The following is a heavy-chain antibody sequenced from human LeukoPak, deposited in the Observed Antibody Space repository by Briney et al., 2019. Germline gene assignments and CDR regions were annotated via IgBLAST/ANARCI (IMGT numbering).Heavy chain of an antibody. D-gene: IGHD3-22*01. CDR1: GGSFSGYY. J-gene: IGHJ6*03. CDR3: ARVRVYDSSGYYNYYYYMDV. Sequence: SETLSLTCAVYGGSFSGYYWSWIRQPPGKGLEWIGEINHSGSTNYNPSLKSRVTISVDTSKNQFSLKLSSVTAADTAVYYCARVRVYDSSGYYNYYYYMDVWGKGTTVTVSS. V-gene: IGHV4-34*01. CDR2: INHSGST.